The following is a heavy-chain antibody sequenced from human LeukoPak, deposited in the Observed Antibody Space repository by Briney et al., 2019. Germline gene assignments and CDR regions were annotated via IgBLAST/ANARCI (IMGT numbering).Heavy chain of an antibody. CDR3: AELGITMIGGV. Sequence: GGSLRLSCAASGFTFSSYSMNWVRQAPGKGLEWVSSISSSSNYIYSADSMKGRFTISRDNAKNSLYLQMNSLRAEDTAVYYCAELGITMIGGVWGKGTTVTISS. V-gene: IGHV3-21*01. CDR2: ISSSSNYI. D-gene: IGHD3-10*02. CDR1: GFTFSSYS. J-gene: IGHJ6*04.